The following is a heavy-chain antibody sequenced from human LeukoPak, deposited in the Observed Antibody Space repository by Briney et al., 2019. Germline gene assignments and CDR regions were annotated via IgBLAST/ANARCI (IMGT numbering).Heavy chain of an antibody. D-gene: IGHD3-10*01. CDR2: IYTSGST. CDR3: ARESWFELSSYYYMDV. J-gene: IGHJ6*03. V-gene: IGHV4-4*07. Sequence: SETLSLTCTVSGGSISSYYWSWIRQPAGKGLEWIGRIYTSGSTNYNPSLKSRVTMSVDTSKNQFSLKLSSVTAADTAAYYCARESWFELSSYYYMDVWGKGTTVTVSS. CDR1: GGSISSYY.